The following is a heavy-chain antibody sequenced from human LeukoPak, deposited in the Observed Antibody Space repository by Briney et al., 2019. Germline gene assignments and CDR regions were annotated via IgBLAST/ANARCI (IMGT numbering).Heavy chain of an antibody. Sequence: GGSLRLSCAASGFTVSSNYMSWVRQAPGKGLEGVSVIYSGGFTYYADSVKGRFTISRDNSKNTLYLQMNNLRAEDTAVYYCARAPYYYDSSGYPEGSWGQGTLVTVSS. CDR1: GFTVSSNY. D-gene: IGHD3-22*01. CDR3: ARAPYYYDSSGYPEGS. J-gene: IGHJ5*02. V-gene: IGHV3-53*01. CDR2: IYSGGFT.